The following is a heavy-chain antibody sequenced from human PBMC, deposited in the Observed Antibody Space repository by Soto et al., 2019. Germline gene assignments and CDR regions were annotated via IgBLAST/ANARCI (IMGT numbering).Heavy chain of an antibody. CDR3: ARHNTPNRRFDY. CDR2: IYTSGST. CDR1: CGSISSYY. Sequence: SETLSLTCTFSCGSISSYYWSWIRQPAGKGLEWIGRIYTSGSTNYNPSLKSRVTMSVDTSKNQFSLKLSSVTAADTAVYYCARHNTPNRRFDYWGQGTLVTVSS. J-gene: IGHJ4*02. V-gene: IGHV4-4*07.